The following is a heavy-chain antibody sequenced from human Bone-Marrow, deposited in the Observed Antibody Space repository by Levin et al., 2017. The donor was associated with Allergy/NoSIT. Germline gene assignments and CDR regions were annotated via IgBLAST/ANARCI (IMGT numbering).Heavy chain of an antibody. V-gene: IGHV3-23*01. J-gene: IGHJ4*02. CDR2: ISAGGGSA. D-gene: IGHD5-12*01. Sequence: HAGGSLRLSCAASGFTFSNYVMNWVRQVPGKGLEWVSGISAGGGSAYYGDPVKGRFTISRDNSKNTVYLQMNSLRAEDTATYYCAKDREVTTISSGFDYWGQGNLVTVSS. CDR1: GFTFSNYV. CDR3: AKDREVTTISSGFDY.